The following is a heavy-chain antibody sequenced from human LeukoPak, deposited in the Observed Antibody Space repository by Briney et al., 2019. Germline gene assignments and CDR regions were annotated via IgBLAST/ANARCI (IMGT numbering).Heavy chain of an antibody. CDR3: ARDLGFGELYAGMDV. J-gene: IGHJ6*02. CDR2: INPNSGGT. Sequence: ASVKVSCKASGYTFTGYYMHWVRQAPGQGLEWMGWINPNSGGTNYAQKFQGWVTMTRDTSISTAYMELSRLRSDDTAVYYCARDLGFGELYAGMDVWGQGTTVTVSS. V-gene: IGHV1-2*04. CDR1: GYTFTGYY. D-gene: IGHD3-10*01.